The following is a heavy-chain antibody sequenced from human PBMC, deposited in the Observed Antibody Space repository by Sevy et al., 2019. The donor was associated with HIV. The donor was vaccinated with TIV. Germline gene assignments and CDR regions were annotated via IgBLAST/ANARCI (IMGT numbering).Heavy chain of an antibody. CDR3: AREAYGMDV. J-gene: IGHJ6*02. CDR1: GGSITANGYY. Sequence: SETLSLTCTVSGGSITANGYYWDWIRQPPGKGWEWIGSFYHSGGTFYNPTLKSLVTISADTSKNEFSLMLRSVTAADTAVYYCAREAYGMDVWGQGTTVTVSS. V-gene: IGHV4-39*02. CDR2: FYHSGGT.